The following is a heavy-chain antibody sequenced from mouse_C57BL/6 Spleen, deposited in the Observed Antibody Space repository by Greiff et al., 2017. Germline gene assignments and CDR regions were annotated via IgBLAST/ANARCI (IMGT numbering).Heavy chain of an antibody. J-gene: IGHJ1*03. CDR1: GYTFTDYE. CDR3: TRPSGSSYGWYFGG. V-gene: IGHV1-15*01. CDR2: IDPETGGT. Sequence: VQLQQSGAELVRPGASVTLSCKASGYTFTDYEMHWVKQTPVHGLEWIGAIDPETGGTAYNQKFKGKAILTADKSSSTAYMELRSLTSEDSAVYYCTRPSGSSYGWYFGGWGTGTTVT. D-gene: IGHD1-1*01.